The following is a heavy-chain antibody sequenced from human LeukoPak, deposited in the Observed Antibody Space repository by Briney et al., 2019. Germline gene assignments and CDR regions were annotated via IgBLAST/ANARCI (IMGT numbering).Heavy chain of an antibody. CDR1: GYSFMDYD. CDR3: ARNSGLADC. V-gene: IGHV1-8*01. Sequence: GASVKVSCKASGYSFMDYDISWVRQATGQGLESMGWMNTKSGNTGYAEKFQGRVAMTRDTSVGTAYMELSSLRSEDTAVYYCARNSGLADCWGQGTLVTVSS. J-gene: IGHJ4*02. CDR2: MNTKSGNT. D-gene: IGHD5-12*01.